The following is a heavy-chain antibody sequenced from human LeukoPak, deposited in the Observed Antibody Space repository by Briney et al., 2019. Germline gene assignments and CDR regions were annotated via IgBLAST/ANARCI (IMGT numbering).Heavy chain of an antibody. CDR1: GFTFDDYG. CDR3: AKDMGYDILTGYEY. J-gene: IGHJ4*02. D-gene: IGHD3-9*01. CDR2: ISWNGDSI. Sequence: GGSLRLSCVGSGFTFDDYGMHWVRHAPGKGLEWVSSISWNGDSIGYADSVKGRFTISRDNAINSLYLQMNSLRTEDTALYYCAKDMGYDILTGYEYWGQGTLVTVSS. V-gene: IGHV3-9*01.